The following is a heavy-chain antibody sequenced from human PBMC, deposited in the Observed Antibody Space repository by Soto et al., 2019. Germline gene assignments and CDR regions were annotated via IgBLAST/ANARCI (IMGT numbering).Heavy chain of an antibody. CDR2: IIPIFGTA. D-gene: IGHD3-22*01. V-gene: IGHV1-69*06. CDR3: ASTKYDSRAYYYWYLGL. CDR1: EDTFRNYA. J-gene: IGHJ2*01. Sequence: QVELVQSGAEVKKPGSSVKVSCQASEDTFRNYAISWVRQAPGQGLEWMGGIIPIFGTANYAQKFQGRVTITADTSANTVYLELRSLRSEDTAVYYCASTKYDSRAYYYWYLGLWGRGTLVTVSS.